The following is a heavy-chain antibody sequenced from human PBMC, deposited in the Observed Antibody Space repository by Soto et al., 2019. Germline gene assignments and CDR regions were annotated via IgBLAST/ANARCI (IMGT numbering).Heavy chain of an antibody. J-gene: IGHJ4*02. Sequence: PSETLSLTFTVSGGSISSYYWSWIRQPPGKGLEWIGYFYYSGSTNYNPSLKSRVTISVDTSKNQFSLKLSSVTAADTAVYYCARGPRTTYFDYWAQGTLVTVSS. CDR3: ARGPRTTYFDY. CDR1: GGSISSYY. CDR2: FYYSGST. V-gene: IGHV4-59*01.